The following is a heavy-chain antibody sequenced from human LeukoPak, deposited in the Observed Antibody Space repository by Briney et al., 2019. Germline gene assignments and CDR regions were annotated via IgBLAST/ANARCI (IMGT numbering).Heavy chain of an antibody. V-gene: IGHV3-53*01. CDR3: GRGTSGGATLDY. J-gene: IGHJ4*02. CDR1: GFTVSSNY. D-gene: IGHD2-8*01. CDR2: IYSGGST. Sequence: GGSLRLSCAASGFTVSSNYMSWVRQAPGKGLEWVSVIYSGGSTYYGDSVKGRFTLSRDNSKNTLYLQMKSLRAEDTAVYYCGRGTSGGATLDYWGQRTLVTVSS.